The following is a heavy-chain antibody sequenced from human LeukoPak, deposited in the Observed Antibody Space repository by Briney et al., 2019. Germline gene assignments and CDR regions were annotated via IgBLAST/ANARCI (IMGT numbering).Heavy chain of an antibody. CDR3: ARDSANGGSCWCLDY. CDR2: IYPGDSDT. V-gene: IGHV5-51*01. Sequence: GESLKIPCKGSGYRFPSNYIGWVRQMPGKGLEWMGIIYPGDSDTRYSPSLQGRVTISADNSIHTASLQGSTVKPADTAMYYCARDSANGGSCWCLDYWGQGSLVSVSS. D-gene: IGHD2-15*01. J-gene: IGHJ4*02. CDR1: GYRFPSNY.